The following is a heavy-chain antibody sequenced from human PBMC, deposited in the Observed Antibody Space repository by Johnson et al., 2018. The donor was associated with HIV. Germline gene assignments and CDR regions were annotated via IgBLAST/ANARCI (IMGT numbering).Heavy chain of an antibody. V-gene: IGHV3-30*02. Sequence: QVQLVESGGGVVQPGGSLRLSCAASGFILSSHGIHWVRQAPGKGLEWVAIMWYDGSHLGCADSVKDRFTISRDVSKNTVYLQMNSLRAEDTALYYCGKGQSRYLVDAFDIWGQGTMVTVSS. J-gene: IGHJ3*02. CDR3: GKGQSRYLVDAFDI. CDR2: MWYDGSHL. D-gene: IGHD3-22*01. CDR1: GFILSSHG.